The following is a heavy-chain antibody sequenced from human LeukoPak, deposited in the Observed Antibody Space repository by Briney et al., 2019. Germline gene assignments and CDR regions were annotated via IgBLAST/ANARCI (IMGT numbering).Heavy chain of an antibody. V-gene: IGHV3-74*01. CDR3: PRELPREVTLDY. CDR1: GFTFFRYE. Sequence: QPGGSLRLSCAGSGFTFFRYEMQWVRQAPGKGLVWVSHINTDGDRTSYADSVKGRFTISRDNAKNTLYLQVNSRRAEDTAVYYCPRELPREVTLDYWGQGTLVTVSS. D-gene: IGHD2-21*02. CDR2: INTDGDRT. J-gene: IGHJ4*02.